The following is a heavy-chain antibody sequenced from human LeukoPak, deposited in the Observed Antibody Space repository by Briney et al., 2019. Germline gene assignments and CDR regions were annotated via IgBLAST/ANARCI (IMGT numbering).Heavy chain of an antibody. CDR1: GFTFSDYY. J-gene: IGHJ4*02. Sequence: GGSLRLSSAASGFTFSDYYMTWIRQAPGKGLEWVSYISTTGNIIYYADSVKGRFTISRDNAKNSLYLQMNSLRAEDTALYYCARLRNYYDSSPYFDYWGQGTLVTVSS. CDR2: ISTTGNII. CDR3: ARLRNYYDSSPYFDY. V-gene: IGHV3-11*04. D-gene: IGHD3-22*01.